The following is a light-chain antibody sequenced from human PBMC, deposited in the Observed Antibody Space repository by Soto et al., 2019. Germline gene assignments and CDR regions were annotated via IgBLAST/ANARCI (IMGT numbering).Light chain of an antibody. V-gene: IGLV2-14*01. CDR1: SSDVGGFNY. CDR2: EVS. CDR3: SSYTSSSPYV. J-gene: IGLJ1*01. Sequence: QSALTQPASLSGSPGQSITISCTGTSSDVGGFNYVSWYQHHPGKAPKLMIYEVSHRPSGVSNRFSGSKYGNTASLTISGLQAEDEADYYCSSYTSSSPYVFGTGTKLTVL.